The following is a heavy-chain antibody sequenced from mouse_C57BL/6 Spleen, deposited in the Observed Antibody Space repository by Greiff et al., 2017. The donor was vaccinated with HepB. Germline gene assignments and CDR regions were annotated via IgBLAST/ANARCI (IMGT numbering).Heavy chain of an antibody. CDR1: GFTFSDYG. CDR3: ARTTVVAPYAMDY. J-gene: IGHJ4*01. Sequence: EVQLLESGGGLVKPGGSLKLSCAASGFTFSDYGMHWVRQAPEKGLEWVAYISSGSSTIYYADTVKGRFTISRDNAKNTLFLQMTSLRSEDTAMYYCARTTVVAPYAMDYWGQGTSVTVSS. D-gene: IGHD1-1*01. V-gene: IGHV5-17*01. CDR2: ISSGSSTI.